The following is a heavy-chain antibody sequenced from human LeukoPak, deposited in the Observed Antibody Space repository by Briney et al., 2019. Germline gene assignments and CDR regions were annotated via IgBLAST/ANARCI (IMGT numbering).Heavy chain of an antibody. CDR1: GFTVSSTY. Sequence: GGSLRLSCAASGFTVSSTYMSWVRQAPGKGLECASVIYSGGSSFYADSVKGRFTISRDNSKNTLYLQRNSLRAEDTAVYYCASSVGWALDYWGQGTLVTVSS. V-gene: IGHV3-53*01. D-gene: IGHD1-26*01. CDR3: ASSVGWALDY. J-gene: IGHJ4*02. CDR2: IYSGGSS.